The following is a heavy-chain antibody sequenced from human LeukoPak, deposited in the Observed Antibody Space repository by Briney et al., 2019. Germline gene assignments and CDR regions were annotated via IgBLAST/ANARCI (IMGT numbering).Heavy chain of an antibody. CDR1: SGSISPYY. CDR2: IHYSGST. D-gene: IGHD3-9*01. V-gene: IGHV4-59*01. CDR3: ARVVAMYYDILTGPNNWFDP. J-gene: IGHJ5*02. Sequence: SETLSLTCTVSSGSISPYYWSWIRQPPGKGLEWIAYIHYSGSTNYNPSLKSRVTISVDTSKNQFSLKLSSVTAADTAVYYCARVVAMYYDILTGPNNWFDPWGQGTLVTVSS.